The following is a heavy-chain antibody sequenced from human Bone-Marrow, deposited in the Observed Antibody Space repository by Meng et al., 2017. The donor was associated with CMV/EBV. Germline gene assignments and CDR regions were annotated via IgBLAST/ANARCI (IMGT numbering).Heavy chain of an antibody. CDR3: ARGAVGATLGWYFDL. Sequence: SGGTFSSHPISWVRQAPGQGLEWMGGVIPILGTANYAQKFQGRVTISADEATSTAYMELNTLRSDDTAVYYCARGAVGATLGWYFDLWGRGTLVTVSS. CDR2: VIPILGTA. CDR1: GGTFSSHP. D-gene: IGHD1-26*01. J-gene: IGHJ2*01. V-gene: IGHV1-69*01.